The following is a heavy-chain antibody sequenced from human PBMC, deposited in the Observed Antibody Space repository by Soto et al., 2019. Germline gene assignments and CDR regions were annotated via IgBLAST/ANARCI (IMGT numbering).Heavy chain of an antibody. J-gene: IGHJ3*02. CDR1: GYTFTSYY. Sequence: GASVKVSCKASGYTFTSYYMHWVRQAPGQGLEWMGIINPSGGSTSYAQKFQGRVTMTRDTSTSTVYMELSSLRSEDTAVYYCASGLPDIVVVVAATPAAFDIWGQGTMVTVSS. CDR2: INPSGGST. V-gene: IGHV1-46*03. CDR3: ASGLPDIVVVVAATPAAFDI. D-gene: IGHD2-15*01.